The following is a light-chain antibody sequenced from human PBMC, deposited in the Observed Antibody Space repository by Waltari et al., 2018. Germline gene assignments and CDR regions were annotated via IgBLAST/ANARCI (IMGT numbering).Light chain of an antibody. J-gene: IGKJ1*01. CDR2: GIF. CDR1: QSVSRA. CDR3: QHYVMLPVT. Sequence: ERATLACRTSQSVSRALAWYQQKPGQAPRLLIYGIFNRATGIPDRFSGSGSGTDFSLTISRLEPEDFAVYYCQHYVMLPVTFGQGTRVEVK. V-gene: IGKV3-20*01.